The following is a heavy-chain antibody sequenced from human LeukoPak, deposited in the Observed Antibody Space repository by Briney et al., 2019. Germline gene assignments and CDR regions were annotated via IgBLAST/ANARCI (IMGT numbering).Heavy chain of an antibody. D-gene: IGHD2-2*01. CDR3: ARDIVVVPAALYNWFDP. CDR1: GYTFTSYV. CDR2: ISAYNGNT. J-gene: IGHJ5*02. V-gene: IGHV1-18*01. Sequence: RASVKVSCKASGYTFTSYVISWVRQAPGQGLEWMGWISAYNGNTNYAQKLQGRVTMTTDPSTSTAYMELRSLRSDDTAVYYCARDIVVVPAALYNWFDPWGQGTLVTVSS.